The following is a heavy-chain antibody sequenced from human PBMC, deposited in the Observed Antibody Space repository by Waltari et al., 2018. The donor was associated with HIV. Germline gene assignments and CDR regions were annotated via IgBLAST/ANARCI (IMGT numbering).Heavy chain of an antibody. D-gene: IGHD3-10*01. CDR1: GFIFTDFA. Sequence: QLLESGGGLVEPGGSLRLSCAASGFIFTDFAMDWVRQAPGKVLEWVSAIRGGGETFYADSVKGRFTISRDNSKNTLYLQMNSRRADDAAVYYCVKDSGRAADVFDLWGQGTMVTVSS. V-gene: IGHV3-23*01. CDR3: VKDSGRAADVFDL. CDR2: IRGGGET. J-gene: IGHJ3*01.